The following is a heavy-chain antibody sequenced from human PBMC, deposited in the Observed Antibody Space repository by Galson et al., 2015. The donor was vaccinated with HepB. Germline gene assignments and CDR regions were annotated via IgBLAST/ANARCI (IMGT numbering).Heavy chain of an antibody. CDR1: GFTFDDYG. CDR2: INWDGGST. Sequence: SLRLSCAASGFTFDDYGMAWVRQAPGKGLEWVSDINWDGGSTNYIDSVQGRFTISRDNAKKSLFLQMNGLRPEDTAFYYCARGTGPVIGYCPDASCFALDLWGQGTLVTVSS. J-gene: IGHJ5*02. CDR3: ARGTGPVIGYCPDASCFALDL. V-gene: IGHV3-20*04. D-gene: IGHD2-8*01.